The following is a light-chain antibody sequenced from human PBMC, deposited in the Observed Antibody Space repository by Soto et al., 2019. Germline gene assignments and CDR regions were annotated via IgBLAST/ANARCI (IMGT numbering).Light chain of an antibody. Sequence: QSALTQPRSVSGSPGQSVTISCTGTSSDVGGYNYVSWYQQYPGKAPKLMIYDVSKRPSGVPDRLSGSKSGNTASLTISGLQAEDEADYFCCSYAGSNTYVVFGGGTKLTVL. CDR3: CSYAGSNTYVV. J-gene: IGLJ2*01. V-gene: IGLV2-11*01. CDR1: SSDVGGYNY. CDR2: DVS.